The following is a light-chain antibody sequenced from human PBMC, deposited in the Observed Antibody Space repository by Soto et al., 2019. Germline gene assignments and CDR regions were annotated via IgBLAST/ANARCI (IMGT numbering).Light chain of an antibody. CDR1: QSVRSY. J-gene: IGKJ1*01. Sequence: ESMLTQSPATLSLSPGERATLSCRASQSVRSYLAWYQQKPGQAPRLLIYGASSRATGIPDRFSGSGSGTDFTLTISRLEPEDFAVYYCQQYGSSPQTFGQGTKVDIK. V-gene: IGKV3-20*01. CDR2: GAS. CDR3: QQYGSSPQT.